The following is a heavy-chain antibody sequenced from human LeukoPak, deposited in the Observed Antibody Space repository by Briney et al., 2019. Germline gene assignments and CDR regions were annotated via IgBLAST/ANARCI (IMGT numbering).Heavy chain of an antibody. V-gene: IGHV3-9*01. J-gene: IGHJ3*02. CDR3: AKDSVSIVGATGAFDI. D-gene: IGHD1-26*01. CDR2: ISWNSGSI. Sequence: GGSLRLSCAASGFTFDDYAMHWVRQAPGKGLEWVSGISWNSGSIGYADSVKGRFTISRDNAKNSLYLQMNSLRAEDTALYYCAKDSVSIVGATGAFDIWGQGTMVTVSS. CDR1: GFTFDDYA.